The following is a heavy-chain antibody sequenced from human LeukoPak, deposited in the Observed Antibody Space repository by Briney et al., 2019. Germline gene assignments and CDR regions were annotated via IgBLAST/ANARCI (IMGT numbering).Heavy chain of an antibody. CDR1: GFTFSSYG. J-gene: IGHJ5*02. Sequence: GRSLRLSCAASGFTFSSYGMHWVRQAPGKGLEWVAVIWYDGSNKYYADSVKGRFTISRDNSKNTLYLQMNSLRAEDTAVYYCARETLGYCSSTSCFGWFDPRGQGTLVTVSS. D-gene: IGHD2-2*01. V-gene: IGHV3-33*01. CDR3: ARETLGYCSSTSCFGWFDP. CDR2: IWYDGSNK.